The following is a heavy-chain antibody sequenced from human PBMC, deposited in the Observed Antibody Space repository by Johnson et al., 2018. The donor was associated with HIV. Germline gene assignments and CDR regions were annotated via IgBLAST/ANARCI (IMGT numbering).Heavy chain of an antibody. J-gene: IGHJ3*02. CDR2: LSGAGGST. Sequence: VQLLESGGGLVQPGGSLRLSCAASGFSFSAYAMSWVRQAPGKGLDWVSTLSGAGGSTYYADSVKGRFTISRDNLKNTLYLHMSTLRAEDTAVYYCAKMVTAGNDAFDIWGQGTMVTVSS. D-gene: IGHD2-21*02. CDR1: GFSFSAYA. V-gene: IGHV3-23*01. CDR3: AKMVTAGNDAFDI.